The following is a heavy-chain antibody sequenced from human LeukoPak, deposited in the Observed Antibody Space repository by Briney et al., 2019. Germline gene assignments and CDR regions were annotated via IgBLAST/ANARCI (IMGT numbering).Heavy chain of an antibody. J-gene: IGHJ4*02. Sequence: ASVQVSCKASGYTFTGYYMHWVRQAPGQGLEWMGWINPNSGGTNYAQKFQGWVTMTRDTSISTAYMELSRLRSDDTAVYYCAREYSSSPVNGGIDYWGQGTLVTVFS. CDR1: GYTFTGYY. CDR3: AREYSSSPVNGGIDY. D-gene: IGHD6-6*01. CDR2: INPNSGGT. V-gene: IGHV1-2*04.